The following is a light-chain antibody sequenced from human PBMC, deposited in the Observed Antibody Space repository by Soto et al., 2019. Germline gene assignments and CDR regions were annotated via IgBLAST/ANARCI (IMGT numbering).Light chain of an antibody. V-gene: IGKV3-11*01. CDR2: DAS. CDR1: QSVSSY. J-gene: IGKJ4*01. CDR3: EQRSNWLT. Sequence: IVLTQSPATLSLSPGERATLSCRASQSVSSYLAWYQQKPGQAPRLLIYDASNRATGIPARFSGSGSGTDFTLTISSLEPEEFAVSYCEQRSNWLTFGGGTKVDIK.